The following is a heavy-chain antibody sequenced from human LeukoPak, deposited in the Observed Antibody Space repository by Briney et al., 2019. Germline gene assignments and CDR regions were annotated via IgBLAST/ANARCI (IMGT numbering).Heavy chain of an antibody. J-gene: IGHJ6*03. CDR2: IYTSGST. V-gene: IGHV4-4*07. CDR3: ASTPLMSYYYYYMDV. CDR1: GGSISSYY. Sequence: SETPSLTCTVSGGSISSYYWSWIRQPAGRGLEWIGRIYTSGSTNYNPSLKSRVTMSVDTSKNQFSLKLSSVTAADTAVYYCASTPLMSYYYYYMDVWGKGTTVTVSS.